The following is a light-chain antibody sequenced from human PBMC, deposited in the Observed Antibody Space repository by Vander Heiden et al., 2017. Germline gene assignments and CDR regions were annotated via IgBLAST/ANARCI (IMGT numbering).Light chain of an antibody. Sequence: SSELTPPPSVSAALGQTARITCGGNNIGSKDVHWYQQKPGQAPVLVIYRDNKRPSGIPERLSGSNSGNTATLTISRVQAGDEADYYCQVWDSSAVMFGGGTKLTVL. CDR3: QVWDSSAVM. J-gene: IGLJ3*02. CDR1: NIGSKD. CDR2: RDN. V-gene: IGLV3-9*01.